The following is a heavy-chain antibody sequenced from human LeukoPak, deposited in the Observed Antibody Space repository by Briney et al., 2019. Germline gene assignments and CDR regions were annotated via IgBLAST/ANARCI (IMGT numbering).Heavy chain of an antibody. CDR1: GFTFSNYA. Sequence: PGRSLRLSCRASGFTFSNYAMTWVRQTPGKGLEWVSSTGGNGGGTSLADSVKGRFSISSDNSKNTLYLQMNSLRAEDTATYYCAKDHSGPTWYYYGMDVWGQGATVTVSS. D-gene: IGHD2-15*01. J-gene: IGHJ6*02. CDR2: TGGNGGGT. CDR3: AKDHSGPTWYYYGMDV. V-gene: IGHV3-23*01.